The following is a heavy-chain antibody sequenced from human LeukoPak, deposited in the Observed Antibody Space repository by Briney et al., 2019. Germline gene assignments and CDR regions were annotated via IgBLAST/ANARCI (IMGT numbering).Heavy chain of an antibody. Sequence: ASVKVSYKASGYTFTGYYMHWVRQAPGQGLEWMGWINPNSGGTSYAQKFQGRVTMTRDTSISTAYMELSRLRSDDTAVYYCARLAAGTRIVLDPWGQGTLVTVSS. CDR3: ARLAAGTRIVLDP. CDR2: INPNSGGT. D-gene: IGHD6-13*01. J-gene: IGHJ5*02. V-gene: IGHV1-2*02. CDR1: GYTFTGYY.